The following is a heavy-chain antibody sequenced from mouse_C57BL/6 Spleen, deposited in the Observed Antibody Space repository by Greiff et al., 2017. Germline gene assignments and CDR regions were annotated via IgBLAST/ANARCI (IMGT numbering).Heavy chain of an antibody. V-gene: IGHV14-4*01. J-gene: IGHJ2*01. CDR1: GFNIKDDY. CDR3: THRVYGSRDY. D-gene: IGHD1-1*01. CDR2: IDPENGDT. Sequence: VQLQQSGAELVRPGASVKLSCTASGFNIKDDYMHWVKQRPEQGLEWIGWIDPENGDTEYASQFQGKATITADTSSNTAYLQLSSLTSEDTAVYYCTHRVYGSRDYWGQGTTLTVSS.